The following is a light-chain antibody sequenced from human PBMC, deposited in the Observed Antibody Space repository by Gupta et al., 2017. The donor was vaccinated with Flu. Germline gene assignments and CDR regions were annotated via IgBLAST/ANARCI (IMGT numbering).Light chain of an antibody. CDR3: QQYYGTPYN. V-gene: IGKV4-1*01. CDR2: WAS. CDR1: HSVLYSATNKNY. J-gene: IGKJ2*01. Sequence: NCKSRHSVLYSATNKNYLAWYQQKSGQPTKLLIYWASTRESGVPDRFSGSGSGTDFTLTISSLQAEDVAVYYCQQYYGTPYNFGQGTKLEIK.